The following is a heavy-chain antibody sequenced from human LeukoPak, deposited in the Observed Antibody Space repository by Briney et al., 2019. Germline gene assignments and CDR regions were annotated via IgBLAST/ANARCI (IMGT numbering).Heavy chain of an antibody. CDR2: IYHSGST. D-gene: IGHD5-24*01. CDR3: VRDKGDGYNYWLFDY. V-gene: IGHV4-31*03. J-gene: IGHJ4*02. CDR1: GDSINSGVYY. Sequence: PSETLSLTCTVSGDSINSGVYYWSWIRQHPVKGLEWIGYIYHSGSTYYNPSLKSRVTLSVDTSNNQFSLRLSSVTAADTAVYYCVRDKGDGYNYWLFDYWGQGTLVTVSS.